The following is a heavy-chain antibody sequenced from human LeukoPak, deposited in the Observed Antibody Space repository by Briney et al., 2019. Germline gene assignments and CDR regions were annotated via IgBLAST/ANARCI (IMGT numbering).Heavy chain of an antibody. V-gene: IGHV4-59*01. D-gene: IGHD2/OR15-2a*01. CDR3: ARVGTSTYPLDY. J-gene: IGHJ4*02. CDR1: SCSITSYC. CDR2: MCYSGST. Sequence: PSETLSLTCTVYSCSITSYCWPWIRQPPGKGLEWIGYMCYSGSTKYNPSLKSRVTISADTSKNQFSLKLNSVTTADTAVYYCARVGTSTYPLDYWGQGTLVTVSS.